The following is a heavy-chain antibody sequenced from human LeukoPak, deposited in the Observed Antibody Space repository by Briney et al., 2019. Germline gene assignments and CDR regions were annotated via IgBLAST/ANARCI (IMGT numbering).Heavy chain of an antibody. V-gene: IGHV3-7*01. CDR3: AREVAAAGRPYNWFDP. CDR1: GFALSSHW. D-gene: IGHD6-13*01. CDR2: VNRDGSET. Sequence: GGSLRLSCAASGFALSSHWMTWVRQVPGRGPEWVANVNRDGSETYYLDSVKGRFTISKDNAKNSLYLQMNSLRAEDTAVYYCAREVAAAGRPYNWFDPWGQGTLVTVSS. J-gene: IGHJ5*02.